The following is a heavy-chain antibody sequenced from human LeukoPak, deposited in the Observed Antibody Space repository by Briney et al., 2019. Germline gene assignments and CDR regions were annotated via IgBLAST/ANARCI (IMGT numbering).Heavy chain of an antibody. D-gene: IGHD2/OR15-2a*01. Sequence: SETLSLTCTVSGDSVNNNHYYWAWIRQPPGKGLEWIGSIYYSGTTYYNPSLGGRVTMSVDTSENQLSLKLTSVSAADTALYYCARNSPVYWNFDLWGRGTLVSVSS. CDR3: ARNSPVYWNFDL. J-gene: IGHJ2*01. CDR1: GDSVNNNHYY. V-gene: IGHV4-39*01. CDR2: IYYSGTT.